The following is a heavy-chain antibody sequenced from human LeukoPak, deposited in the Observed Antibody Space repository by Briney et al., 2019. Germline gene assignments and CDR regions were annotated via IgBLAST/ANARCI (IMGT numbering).Heavy chain of an antibody. J-gene: IGHJ6*02. V-gene: IGHV3-48*01. CDR2: ISSGSSTI. CDR1: GFIFSSYA. CDR3: ARLRYYAMDV. Sequence: GGSLRLSCAASGFIFSSYAMNWVRQAPGKGLEWISYISSGSSTIYYADSVKGRFTISRDNAKNSLYLQMNSLRAEDTAVYYCARLRYYAMDVWGQGTTVIVSS.